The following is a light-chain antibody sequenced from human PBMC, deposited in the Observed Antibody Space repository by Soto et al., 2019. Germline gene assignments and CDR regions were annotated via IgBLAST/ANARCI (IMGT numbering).Light chain of an antibody. CDR1: QSLVYSDGKAY. CDR2: QVS. J-gene: IGKJ1*01. Sequence: DAVLTQSPLSLPVTLGRPAAISCRSSQSLVYSDGKAYLIWFQQRPGQSPGRLIYQVSRRGAGVPDRFQGSGSGTDVTLILSRVGGDDGGVYYCLQGCHWPWTFGQGTKV. CDR3: LQGCHWPWT. V-gene: IGKV2-30*01.